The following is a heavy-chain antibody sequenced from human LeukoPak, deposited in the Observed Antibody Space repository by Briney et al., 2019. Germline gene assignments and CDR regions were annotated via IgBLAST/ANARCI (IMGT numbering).Heavy chain of an antibody. CDR3: ARASRDTFNLIDY. CDR2: ISSSSNTI. CDR1: GFTLSSYG. D-gene: IGHD5-24*01. V-gene: IGHV3-48*04. J-gene: IGHJ4*02. Sequence: GGSLRLSCAASGFTLSSYGMNWVRQAPGKGLEWLSHISSSSNTIYYADSVKGRFTISRDNAKNTLYLQMNSLRVEDTAVYYCARASRDTFNLIDYWGQGTLVTVSS.